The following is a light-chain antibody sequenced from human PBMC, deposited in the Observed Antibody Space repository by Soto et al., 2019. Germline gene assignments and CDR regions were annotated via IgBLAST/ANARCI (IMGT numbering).Light chain of an antibody. J-gene: IGKJ5*01. V-gene: IGKV3-11*01. CDR1: QSVSNS. CDR2: DAS. Sequence: EIVLTQSPVTLSLSPGERATLSCRASQSVSNSLAWYQQKPGQAPRLLIYDASNRATDIPARFSGSGSGTDFPLTISSLQPEDFAVYYCQQYNTWPPITFGQGTRLEI. CDR3: QQYNTWPPIT.